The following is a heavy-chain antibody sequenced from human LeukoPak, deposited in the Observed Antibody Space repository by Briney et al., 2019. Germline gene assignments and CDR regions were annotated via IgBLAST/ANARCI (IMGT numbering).Heavy chain of an antibody. CDR3: ARIHRYCSGGNCYVYDH. Sequence: SETLSLTCTVSGASISGYYWSWIRQPPGKGPEWIGYIYYSGSTKYNPSLKSRVTISADTSKNHFSLTLRSVTAADTATYHCARIHRYCSGGNCYVYDHWGQGTPVTVSS. CDR2: IYYSGST. V-gene: IGHV4-59*01. D-gene: IGHD2-15*01. J-gene: IGHJ4*02. CDR1: GASISGYY.